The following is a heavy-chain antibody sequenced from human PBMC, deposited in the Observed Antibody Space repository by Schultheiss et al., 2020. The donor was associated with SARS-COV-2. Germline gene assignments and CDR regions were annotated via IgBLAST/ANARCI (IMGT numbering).Heavy chain of an antibody. CDR3: AREGLNWGLAD. Sequence: SETLSLTCDVSGYSISSGYYWGWIRQPPGKGLEWIGYIYYSGSTNYNPSLKSRVTISVDTSRNQFSLKLSSVTAADTAFYYCAREGLNWGLADWGRGTLVTVSS. J-gene: IGHJ4*02. CDR2: IYYSGST. D-gene: IGHD7-27*01. V-gene: IGHV4-61*01. CDR1: GYSISSGYY.